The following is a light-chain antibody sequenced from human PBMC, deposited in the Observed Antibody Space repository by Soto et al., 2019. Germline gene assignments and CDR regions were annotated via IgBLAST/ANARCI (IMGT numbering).Light chain of an antibody. Sequence: QSALTQPASVSGSPGQSITISCTGTSSDIGGYNYVSWYQQHPGKAPKLMIYDVSSRPSGVSNRFSGSKSGNAASLTISGLQAEDDAHYFCSSFSSSRTVVFGGVTKLTVL. CDR3: SSFSSSRTVV. CDR2: DVS. J-gene: IGLJ2*01. V-gene: IGLV2-14*01. CDR1: SSDIGGYNY.